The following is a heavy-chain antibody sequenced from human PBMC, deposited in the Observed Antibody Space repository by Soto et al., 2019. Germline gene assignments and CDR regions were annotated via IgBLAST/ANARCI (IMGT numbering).Heavy chain of an antibody. CDR2: IYYSGST. CDR1: GGSISSSSYY. V-gene: IGHV4-39*01. D-gene: IGHD1-20*01. Sequence: PSETLSLTCTVSGGSISSSSYYWGWIRQPPGKGLEWIGSIYYSGSTYYNPSLKSRVTISVDTSKNQFSLKLSSVTAADTAVYYCARLITGDTILSYYYMDVWGKGTTVTVSS. J-gene: IGHJ6*03. CDR3: ARLITGDTILSYYYMDV.